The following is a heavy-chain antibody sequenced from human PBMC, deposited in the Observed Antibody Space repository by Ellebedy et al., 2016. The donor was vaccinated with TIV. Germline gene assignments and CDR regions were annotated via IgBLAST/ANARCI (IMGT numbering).Heavy chain of an antibody. Sequence: GESLKISCAASGFTFTTFWMTWVRQAPGKGLEWLANIKQDGSERCYVDSVKGRFTIPRDNAKNSVYLQMNILRAEDTAVYYCASSKPHYLYYGFDVWGQGTTVTVSS. J-gene: IGHJ6*02. CDR3: ASSKPHYLYYGFDV. D-gene: IGHD1-14*01. V-gene: IGHV3-7*02. CDR1: GFTFTTFW. CDR2: IKQDGSER.